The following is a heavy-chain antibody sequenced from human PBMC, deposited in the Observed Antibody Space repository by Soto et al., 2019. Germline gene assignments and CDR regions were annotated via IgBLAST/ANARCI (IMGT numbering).Heavy chain of an antibody. CDR2: IYYSGST. CDR3: ARSPDGGRAAYFDY. CDR1: GGSISSYY. V-gene: IGHV4-59*01. D-gene: IGHD3-16*01. Sequence: SETLSLTCTVSGGSISSYYWSWIRQPPGKGLEWIGYIYYSGSTNYNPSLKSRVTISVDTSKNQFSLKLSSVTVADTAVYYCARSPDGGRAAYFDYWGQGTLVTVSS. J-gene: IGHJ4*02.